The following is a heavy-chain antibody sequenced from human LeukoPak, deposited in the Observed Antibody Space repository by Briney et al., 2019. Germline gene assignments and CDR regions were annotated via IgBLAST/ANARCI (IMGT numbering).Heavy chain of an antibody. J-gene: IGHJ4*02. CDR1: GFTVSSNY. V-gene: IGHV3-66*01. D-gene: IGHD5-18*01. CDR3: ARGGGYIQLDY. Sequence: GGSLRLSCAASGFTVSSNYMSWVRPAPGEGLEWVSVIYSGGSTYYADSVKGRFTISRDNSKNTLYLQMNSLRAEDTAAYYCARGGGYIQLDYWGQGTLVTVSS. CDR2: IYSGGST.